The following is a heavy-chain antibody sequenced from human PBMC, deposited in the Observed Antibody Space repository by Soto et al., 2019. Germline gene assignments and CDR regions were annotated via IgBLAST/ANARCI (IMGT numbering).Heavy chain of an antibody. D-gene: IGHD4-17*01. J-gene: IGHJ4*02. Sequence: QLLESGPGLVKPSETLSLTCTVSGGSISSSSFYWGWIRQPPGKGLEWIGSIYYSGNTYYNPSLKSRVTLSVDTSKNQFSLKLSSVTAADTAVYYWANLITTVTTHYFDYWGQGTLVTVSS. CDR3: ANLITTVTTHYFDY. CDR2: IYYSGNT. V-gene: IGHV4-39*01. CDR1: GGSISSSSFY.